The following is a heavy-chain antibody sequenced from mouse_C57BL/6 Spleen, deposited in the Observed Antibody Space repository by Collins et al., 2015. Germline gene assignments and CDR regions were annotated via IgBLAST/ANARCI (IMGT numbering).Heavy chain of an antibody. V-gene: IGHV2-2*01. CDR3: ARMTGYGSRGYFDV. CDR1: GFSLTDYG. D-gene: IGHD1-1*01. Sequence: QVQLKQSGPGLVQPSQSLSINCTVSGFSLTDYGVHWVRQSPGKGLEWLGGMWSGGSTDYNVGFISRLSISRDNSKSQVFFKMNSLQPDDTAMYYCARMTGYGSRGYFDVWGTGTTVTVSS. CDR2: MWSGGST. J-gene: IGHJ1*03.